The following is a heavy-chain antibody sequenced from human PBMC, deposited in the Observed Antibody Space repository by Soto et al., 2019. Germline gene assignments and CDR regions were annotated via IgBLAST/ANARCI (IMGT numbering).Heavy chain of an antibody. CDR3: ARQEDIVVVPASNWFDP. Sequence: QLQLQESGPGLVKPSETLSLTCTVSGGSISSSSYYWGWIRQPPGKGLEWIGSIYYSGSTYYNPSLKSRVTISVDTSKNQFSLKLSSVTAADTAVYYCARQEDIVVVPASNWFDPWGQGTLVTVSS. J-gene: IGHJ5*02. CDR2: IYYSGST. D-gene: IGHD2-2*01. V-gene: IGHV4-39*01. CDR1: GGSISSSSYY.